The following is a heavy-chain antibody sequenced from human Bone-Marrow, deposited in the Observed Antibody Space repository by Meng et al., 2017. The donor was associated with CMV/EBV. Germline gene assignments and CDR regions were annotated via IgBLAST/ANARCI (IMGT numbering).Heavy chain of an antibody. CDR2: ISGSGGST. V-gene: IGHV3-23*01. CDR1: GFTFSSYS. D-gene: IGHD4-11*01. Sequence: GGSLRLSCAASGFTFSSYSMNWVRQAPGKGLEWVSAISGSGGSTYYADSVKGRFTISRDNSKNTLYLQMNSLRAEDTAVYYCAKDRDYSNYYFDYWGQGTRVTVSS. CDR3: AKDRDYSNYYFDY. J-gene: IGHJ4*02.